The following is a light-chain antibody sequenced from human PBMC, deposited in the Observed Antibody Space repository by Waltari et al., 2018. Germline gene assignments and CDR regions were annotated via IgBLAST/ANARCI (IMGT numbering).Light chain of an antibody. CDR3: GGDSGPRTWT. CDR1: QGISDS. J-gene: IGKJ1*01. CDR2: AVS. V-gene: IGKV1-27*01. Sequence: DIQMTQSPSSLSASVGDIVTITCRASQGISDSLAWYQQKPGNVPNLLIYAVSTLQSGVPSRFSGRGSGTDFSIIISGLQPEDVENYVGGGDSGPRTWTFGQGTKVEVK.